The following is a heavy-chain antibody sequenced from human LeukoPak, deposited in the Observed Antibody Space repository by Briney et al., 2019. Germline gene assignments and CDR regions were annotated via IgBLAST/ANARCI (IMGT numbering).Heavy chain of an antibody. CDR2: INHSGST. CDR3: ARDQRWYGMDV. D-gene: IGHD2-15*01. V-gene: IGHV4-34*01. Sequence: PSETLSLTCAVYGGSFSGYYWSWIRQPPGKGLEWIGEINHSGSTNYNPSLKSRVTISVDTSKNQFSLKLSSVTAADTAVYYCARDQRWYGMDVWGQGTTVTVSS. CDR1: GGSFSGYY. J-gene: IGHJ6*02.